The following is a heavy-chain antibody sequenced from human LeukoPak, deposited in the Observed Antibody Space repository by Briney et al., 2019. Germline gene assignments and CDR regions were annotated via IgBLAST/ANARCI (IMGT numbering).Heavy chain of an antibody. V-gene: IGHV1-8*01. D-gene: IGHD3-3*01. J-gene: IGHJ5*02. CDR3: AKARQPFIFGVVINWFDP. Sequence: ASVRVSCMPSGYTFTSYDINCVREAPGQGLEWMGWMNPNSGNTGYAQKFQGRVTMTRNTSISTAYMELSSLGSEDTAVYYCAKARQPFIFGVVINWFDPWGQGTLVTVSS. CDR2: MNPNSGNT. CDR1: GYTFTSYD.